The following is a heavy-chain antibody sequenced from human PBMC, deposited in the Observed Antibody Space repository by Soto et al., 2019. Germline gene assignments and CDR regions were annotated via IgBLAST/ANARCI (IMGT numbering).Heavy chain of an antibody. D-gene: IGHD4-17*01. CDR1: GYTFTSYA. J-gene: IGHJ4*02. V-gene: IGHV1-3*01. Sequence: QVQLVQSGAEVKKPGASVKVSCKASGYTFTSYAMHWVRQAPGQRLEWMGWINAGNGNTKYSQKFQGRVTITRDTSASTAYMELSSLRSEDTAVYYCARNSDYGDYGGLDYWGQGTLVTISS. CDR3: ARNSDYGDYGGLDY. CDR2: INAGNGNT.